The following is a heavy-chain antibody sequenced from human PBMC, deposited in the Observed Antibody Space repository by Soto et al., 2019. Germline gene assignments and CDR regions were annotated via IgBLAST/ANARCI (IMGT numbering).Heavy chain of an antibody. V-gene: IGHV4-31*03. Sequence: PSETLSLTCTVSGGSISSGSDYWSWIRQHPGKGLEWIGYIYYSGTTNYNPSLKSRVTISVDKSKNQFSLNLSSVTAADTAVYYCARYVSYYDKSGWAFDQWGQGTLVTVSS. J-gene: IGHJ4*02. CDR3: ARYVSYYDKSGWAFDQ. D-gene: IGHD3-22*01. CDR1: GGSISSGSDY. CDR2: IYYSGTT.